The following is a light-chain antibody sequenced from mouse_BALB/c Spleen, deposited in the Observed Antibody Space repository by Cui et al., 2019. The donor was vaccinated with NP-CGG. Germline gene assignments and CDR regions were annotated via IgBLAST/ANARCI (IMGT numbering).Light chain of an antibody. Sequence: QAVVTQESARTTSPGETVTLTCRSSNGAVTTNNYANWVQEKPDHLFTGLIGGTNNRAPGVPARFSGSLIGDKAALTITGAQTEDEAIYFCALWYSNHWVFGGGTKLTVL. J-gene: IGLJ1*01. CDR2: GTN. CDR3: ALWYSNHWV. CDR1: NGAVTTNNY. V-gene: IGLV1*01.